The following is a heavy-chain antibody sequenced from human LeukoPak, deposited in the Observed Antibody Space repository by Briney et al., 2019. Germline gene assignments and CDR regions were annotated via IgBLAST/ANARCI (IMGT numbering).Heavy chain of an antibody. J-gene: IGHJ4*02. V-gene: IGHV3-23*01. CDR3: AKKGYYDGSGYYMYYFDH. D-gene: IGHD3-22*01. CDR2: ISGSGGTA. Sequence: GGSLRLSCAASGFTFSSYAMHWVRQAPGKGLEWVSAISGSGGTAYYADSVKGRFTISRDNSKNTLYLQMNSLRAEDTAVYYCAKKGYYDGSGYYMYYFDHWGQGTLVTVS. CDR1: GFTFSSYA.